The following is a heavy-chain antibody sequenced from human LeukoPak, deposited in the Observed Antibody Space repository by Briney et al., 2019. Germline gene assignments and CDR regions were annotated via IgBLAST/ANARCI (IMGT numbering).Heavy chain of an antibody. CDR3: ATTDCSGGSCYGPLFDY. D-gene: IGHD2-15*01. V-gene: IGHV5-51*01. CDR1: YW. Sequence: YWXGWVRQLPGKGLEXMGIIYPGDSDTRYSPSFQGQVTISADKSISTAYLQWSSLKASDTAMYYCATTDCSGGSCYGPLFDYWGQGTLVTVSS. CDR2: IYPGDSDT. J-gene: IGHJ4*02.